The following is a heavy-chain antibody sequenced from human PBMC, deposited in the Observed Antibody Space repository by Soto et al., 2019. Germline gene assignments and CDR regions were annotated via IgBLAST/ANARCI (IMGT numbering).Heavy chain of an antibody. CDR2: ISGSGGST. CDR3: AKDDGQLWFSYWFDP. V-gene: IGHV3-23*01. J-gene: IGHJ5*02. CDR1: GFTFSSYA. Sequence: GGSLRLSCAASGFTFSSYAMSWVRQAPGKGLEWVSAISGSGGSTYYADSVKGRFTISRDNSKNTLYLQMNSLRAEDTAVYYCAKDDGQLWFSYWFDPWGQGTLVTVSS. D-gene: IGHD5-18*01.